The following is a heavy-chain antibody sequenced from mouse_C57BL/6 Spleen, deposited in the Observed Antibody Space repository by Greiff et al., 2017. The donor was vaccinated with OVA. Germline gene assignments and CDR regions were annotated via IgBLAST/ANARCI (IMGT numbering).Heavy chain of an antibody. Sequence: QVQLQQSGAELVKPGASVKMSCKASGYTFTSYWITWVKQRPGQGLEWIGDIYPGSGSTNYNEKFKSKATLTVDTSSNTAYMQLSSLTSEDSAVYYCAREGEDYDVDYAMDYWGQGTSVTVSS. D-gene: IGHD2-4*01. CDR1: GYTFTSYW. V-gene: IGHV1-55*01. CDR2: IYPGSGST. J-gene: IGHJ4*01. CDR3: AREGEDYDVDYAMDY.